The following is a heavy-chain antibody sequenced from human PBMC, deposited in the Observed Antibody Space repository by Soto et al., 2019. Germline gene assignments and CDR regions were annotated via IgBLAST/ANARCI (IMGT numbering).Heavy chain of an antibody. Sequence: QVQLQESGPGLVKPSQTLSLTCTVSGGSISSGGYYWSWIRQHPGKGLEWIGYIYYSGSTYYNPALKSRVNISVDTSKNQFPLKLRSVTAADTAVDYCARELTMVRGTPNSYGMDVWGQGTTVTVSS. J-gene: IGHJ6*02. CDR1: GGSISSGGYY. D-gene: IGHD3-10*01. V-gene: IGHV4-31*03. CDR2: IYYSGST. CDR3: ARELTMVRGTPNSYGMDV.